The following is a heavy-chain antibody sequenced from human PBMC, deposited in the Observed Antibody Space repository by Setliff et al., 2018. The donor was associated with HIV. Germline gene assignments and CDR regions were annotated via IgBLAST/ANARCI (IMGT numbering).Heavy chain of an antibody. CDR2: TYHSEYT. CDR1: GYSIRSGYY. Sequence: SETLSLTCAVSGYSIRSGYYWGWIRQSPGKGLEWIGETYHSEYTNYNPSLKSRVSMSVDKSKNQFSVKLTSVTAVDTAVYYCARGHCSGTNCYGVDYYGMDVWGQGTTVTVSS. V-gene: IGHV4-38-2*01. D-gene: IGHD2-2*01. J-gene: IGHJ6*02. CDR3: ARGHCSGTNCYGVDYYGMDV.